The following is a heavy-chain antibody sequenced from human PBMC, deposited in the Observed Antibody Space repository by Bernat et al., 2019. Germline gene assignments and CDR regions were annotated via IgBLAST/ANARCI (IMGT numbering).Heavy chain of an antibody. CDR2: IKSKADGGTT. J-gene: IGHJ4*02. CDR1: GFTFIDAW. Sequence: EVHLLESGGGLVKPGGSLRLSCAASGFTFIDAWMNWVRQAPGKGLEFIGRIKSKADGGTTDYAAPVKGRFTISRDDSQNMVYLQMNDLKTDDTALYNCTTKQTPRECNGENCYDSWGQGALVTVSS. V-gene: IGHV3-15*01. CDR3: TTKQTPRECNGENCYDS. D-gene: IGHD2-8*01.